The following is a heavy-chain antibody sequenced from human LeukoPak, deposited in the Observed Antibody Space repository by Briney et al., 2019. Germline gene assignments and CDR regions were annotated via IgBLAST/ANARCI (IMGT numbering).Heavy chain of an antibody. CDR1: GFTFSSYS. J-gene: IGHJ5*02. Sequence: AGGSLRLSCAASGFTFSSYSMNWVGQAPGKGMEWVSYISSSSSTIYYADSVKGRLTISRDNAKNSLYLQMNSLRDEDTAMYYCARDVQRRFDPWGQGTLVTVSS. CDR2: ISSSSSTI. CDR3: ARDVQRRFDP. D-gene: IGHD6-25*01. V-gene: IGHV3-48*02.